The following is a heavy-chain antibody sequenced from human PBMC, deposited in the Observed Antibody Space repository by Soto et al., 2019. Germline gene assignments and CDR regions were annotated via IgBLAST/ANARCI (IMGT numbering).Heavy chain of an antibody. CDR3: VSQRTTVPTQAYFDY. CDR1: GGSVTNSSYY. J-gene: IGHJ4*02. V-gene: IGHV4-39*01. CDR2: VYYRGRG. D-gene: IGHD4-17*01. Sequence: SETLSLTCTVSGGSVTNSSYYWGWIRQSPGKGLEWIGSVYYRGRGYSKSSVKSRVTISVDTSKNRFSLSLNSVTASDTAVYFCVSQRTTVPTQAYFDYWGPGALVTVSS.